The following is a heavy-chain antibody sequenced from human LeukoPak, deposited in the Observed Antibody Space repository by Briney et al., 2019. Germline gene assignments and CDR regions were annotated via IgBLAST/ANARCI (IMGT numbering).Heavy chain of an antibody. CDR1: GGSISSYY. CDR3: AREYSSGWYSFDY. D-gene: IGHD6-19*01. J-gene: IGHJ4*02. Sequence: SETLSLTCTVSGGSISSYYWSWIRQPPGKGLEWIGYIYYSGSTYYNPSLKSRVTISVDTSKNQFSLKLSSVTAADTAVYYCAREYSSGWYSFDYWGQGTLVTVSS. CDR2: IYYSGST. V-gene: IGHV4-59*12.